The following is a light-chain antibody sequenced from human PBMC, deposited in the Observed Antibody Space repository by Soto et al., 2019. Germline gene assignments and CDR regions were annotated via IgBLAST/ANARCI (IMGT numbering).Light chain of an antibody. Sequence: EVVLTQSPATLSLSPGERATLSCRASQSVYSYLAWYQQRPGQAPRLLIYDTSNRATGIPARFSGSGSETDFTLTISSLEPEDFAVYYCHQRSNWPGTFGGGTKVEIK. V-gene: IGKV3-11*01. CDR2: DTS. J-gene: IGKJ4*01. CDR1: QSVYSY. CDR3: HQRSNWPGT.